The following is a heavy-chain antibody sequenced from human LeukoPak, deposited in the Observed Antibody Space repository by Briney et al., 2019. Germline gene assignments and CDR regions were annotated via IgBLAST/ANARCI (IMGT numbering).Heavy chain of an antibody. V-gene: IGHV3-33*01. CDR3: ARVPAAAGRANYYYYYGMDV. Sequence: GGSLRLSCAASGFTFSSYGMHWVRQAPGKGLEWVAIIWYDGTNKYYADSVKGRFTISRDNSKNTLYLQMNSLRAEDTAVYYCARVPAAAGRANYYYYYGMDVWGQGTTVTVSS. CDR1: GFTFSSYG. CDR2: IWYDGTNK. D-gene: IGHD6-13*01. J-gene: IGHJ6*02.